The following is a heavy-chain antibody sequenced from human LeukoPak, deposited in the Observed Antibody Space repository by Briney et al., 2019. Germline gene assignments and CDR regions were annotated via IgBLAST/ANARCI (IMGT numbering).Heavy chain of an antibody. CDR3: ARDLPYGGNFPFDP. CDR1: GGSISSSSYY. V-gene: IGHV4-39*07. J-gene: IGHJ5*02. Sequence: LETLSLTCTVSGGSISSSSYYWGWIRQPPGKGLEWIGSIYYSGSTYYNPSLKSRVTISVDTSKNQFSLKLSSVTAADTAVCYCARDLPYGGNFPFDPWGQGTLVTVSP. D-gene: IGHD4-23*01. CDR2: IYYSGST.